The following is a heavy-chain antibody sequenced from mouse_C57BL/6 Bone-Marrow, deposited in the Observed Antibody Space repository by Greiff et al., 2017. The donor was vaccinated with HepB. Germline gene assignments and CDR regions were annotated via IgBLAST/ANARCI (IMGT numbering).Heavy chain of an antibody. CDR1: GFNIKNTY. Sequence: VQLQQSVAELVRPGASVKLSCTASGFNIKNTYMHWVKQRPEQGLEWIGRIDPANGNTKYAPKFQGKAPITADTSSNTAYLQLSSLTSEDTAIYYCARWFFYGSPHFDVWGTGTTVTVSS. V-gene: IGHV14-3*01. D-gene: IGHD2-2*01. J-gene: IGHJ1*03. CDR3: ARWFFYGSPHFDV. CDR2: IDPANGNT.